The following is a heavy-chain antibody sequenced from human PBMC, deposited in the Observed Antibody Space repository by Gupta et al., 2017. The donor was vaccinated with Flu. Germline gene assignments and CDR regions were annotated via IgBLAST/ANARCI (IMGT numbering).Heavy chain of an antibody. Sequence: EVQLVETGGGLIQPGGSLRLSCAASGFTVSRNYMSWVRQAPGKGLEWVSIIYSGGSTSYADSVKGRFTISRDNSKNTLYLQMNSLRAEDTAVYYCARDRTDGGARFDYWGQGTLVTVSS. CDR2: IYSGGST. CDR1: GFTVSRNY. D-gene: IGHD3-16*01. CDR3: ARDRTDGGARFDY. J-gene: IGHJ4*02. V-gene: IGHV3-53*02.